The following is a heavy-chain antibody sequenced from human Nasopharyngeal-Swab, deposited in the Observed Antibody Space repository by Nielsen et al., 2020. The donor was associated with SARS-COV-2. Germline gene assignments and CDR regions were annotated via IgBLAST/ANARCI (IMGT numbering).Heavy chain of an antibody. CDR3: AKVPSIYYGMDV. CDR1: GFTFSTYR. D-gene: IGHD6-6*01. J-gene: IGHJ6*02. V-gene: IGHV3-23*01. CDR2: ISGSGGST. Sequence: GESLKISCAASGFTFSTYRMNWVRQAPGKGLEWVSTISGSGGSTYYADSVKGRFTISRDNSKNTLYLQMNSLRAEDTAVYYCAKVPSIYYGMDVWGQGTTVTVSS.